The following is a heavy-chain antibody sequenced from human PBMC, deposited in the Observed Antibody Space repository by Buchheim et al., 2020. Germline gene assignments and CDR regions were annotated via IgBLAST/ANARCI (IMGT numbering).Heavy chain of an antibody. CDR3: AKDPDDSSGYPEYFQH. Sequence: EVQLLESGGGLVQPGGSLRLSCAASGFTFSSYAMSWVRQAPGKGLEWVSAISGSGVSTYYADSVKGRFTISRDNSKNKPYLQMNSLRAEDTAVYYCAKDPDDSSGYPEYFQHWGQGTL. D-gene: IGHD3-22*01. CDR2: ISGSGVST. V-gene: IGHV3-23*01. CDR1: GFTFSSYA. J-gene: IGHJ1*01.